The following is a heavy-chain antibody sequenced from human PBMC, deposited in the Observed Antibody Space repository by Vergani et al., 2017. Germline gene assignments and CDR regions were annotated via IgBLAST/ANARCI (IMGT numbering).Heavy chain of an antibody. J-gene: IGHJ5*02. Sequence: EVQLVESGGGLVQPGGSLRLSCAASGFTVSSNYMSWVRQAPGKGLEWVSVIYSGGSTYYADSVKGRFSISRDNSKNTLYLQMNSLRAEDTAVYYCARDLEVAGSGHGRGWFDPWGQGTLVTVSS. D-gene: IGHD6-19*01. CDR2: IYSGGST. CDR3: ARDLEVAGSGHGRGWFDP. V-gene: IGHV3-66*02. CDR1: GFTVSSNY.